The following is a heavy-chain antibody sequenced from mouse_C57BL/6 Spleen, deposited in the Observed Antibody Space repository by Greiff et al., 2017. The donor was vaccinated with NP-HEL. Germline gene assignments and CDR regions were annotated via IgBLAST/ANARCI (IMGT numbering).Heavy chain of an antibody. D-gene: IGHD1-1*01. CDR2: ILPGSGST. V-gene: IGHV1-9*01. CDR1: GYTFTGYW. J-gene: IGHJ4*01. CDR3: ARSPITTVVEDYAMDY. Sequence: QVQLQQSGAELMKPGASVKLSCKATGYTFTGYWIEWVKQRPGHGLEWIGEILPGSGSTNYNEKFKGKATFSADTSSNTAYMQLSRLTTEDSAIYYCARSPITTVVEDYAMDYWGQGTSVTVSS.